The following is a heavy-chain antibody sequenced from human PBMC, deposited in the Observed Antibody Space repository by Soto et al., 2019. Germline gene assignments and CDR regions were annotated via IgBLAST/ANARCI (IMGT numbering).Heavy chain of an antibody. CDR3: ARVLPAFDP. V-gene: IGHV1-18*01. CDR2: INAYNGNT. J-gene: IGHJ5*02. Sequence: QVQLVQSGAEVKKPGASVKVSCKASGYTFTSYGISWVRQAPVQGLEWMGWINAYNGNTNYAQKLQGRVTMTTDTSTRTAYMERRSLRFEDTAVYYCARVLPAFDPWGQGTLVTVSS. CDR1: GYTFTSYG.